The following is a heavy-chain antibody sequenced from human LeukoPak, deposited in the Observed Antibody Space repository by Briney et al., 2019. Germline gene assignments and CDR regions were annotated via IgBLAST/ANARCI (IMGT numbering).Heavy chain of an antibody. V-gene: IGHV3-53*01. Sequence: GGSLRLSGAASGFTFNNGPMSWVRQAPGKGLEWVSVIYKDGEIYFIASVKGRFTISRDTSKNTLYLQMNSLRVEDTAVYYCASRHCSGGDCYFAGADPFDHWGQGTLVTVSS. CDR3: ASRHCSGGDCYFAGADPFDH. CDR2: IYKDGEI. J-gene: IGHJ4*02. D-gene: IGHD2-21*01. CDR1: GFTFNNGP.